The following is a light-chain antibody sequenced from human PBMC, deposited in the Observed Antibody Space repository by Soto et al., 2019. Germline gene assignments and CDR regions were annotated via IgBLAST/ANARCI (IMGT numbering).Light chain of an antibody. V-gene: IGKV3-20*01. CDR1: QRISSSY. CDR3: QQYGSSPWP. J-gene: IGKJ1*01. CDR2: GAS. Sequence: EIVMTQSPGTLSLSPGERATLSCRASQRISSSYLAWYQQKPGQAPRLLIYGASSRATGIPDRFSGSGSGTDFTLTISRLEPEYFAVYYCQQYGSSPWPFGQGTKVEIK.